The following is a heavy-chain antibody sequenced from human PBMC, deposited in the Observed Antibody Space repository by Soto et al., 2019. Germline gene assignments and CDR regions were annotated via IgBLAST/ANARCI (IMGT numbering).Heavy chain of an antibody. D-gene: IGHD5-18*01. V-gene: IGHV3-30-3*01. CDR1: GFTFSSYA. J-gene: IGHJ6*02. CDR3: ARDGGSGYSYGYYYSYYGMDV. Sequence: GGSLRLSCAASGFTFSSYAMHWVRQAPGKGLEWVAVISYDGSNKYYADSVKGRFTISRDNSKNTLYLQMNSLRAEDTAVYYCARDGGSGYSYGYYYSYYGMDVWDQGTTVTVAS. CDR2: ISYDGSNK.